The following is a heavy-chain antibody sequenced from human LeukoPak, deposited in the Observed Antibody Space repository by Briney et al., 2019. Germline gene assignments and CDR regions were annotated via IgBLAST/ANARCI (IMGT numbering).Heavy chain of an antibody. CDR2: INHSGST. CDR3: ARVVVVVPAAIKGYAYYFDY. J-gene: IGHJ4*02. V-gene: IGHV4-34*01. D-gene: IGHD2-2*01. CDR1: GGSFSGYY. Sequence: PSETLSLTCAVYGGSFSGYYWSWVRQPPGKGLEWMGEINHSGSTNYNPSLKSRVTISVDTSKTQFSLKLSSVTAADTAVYYCARVVVVVPAAIKGYAYYFDYWGQGTLVTVSS.